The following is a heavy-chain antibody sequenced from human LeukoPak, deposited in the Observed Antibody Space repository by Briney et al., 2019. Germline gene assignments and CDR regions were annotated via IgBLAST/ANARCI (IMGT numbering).Heavy chain of an antibody. CDR3: AREGAGAVVVPAAAPPDS. D-gene: IGHD2-2*01. V-gene: IGHV3-30-3*01. J-gene: IGHJ4*02. CDR1: GFTFSSYA. CDR2: ISFDGNNK. Sequence: PGGSLRLSCAASGFTFSSYAMYWVRQAPGKGLEWVALISFDGNNKYYADSVKGRFTISRDSSKNTVYLQMNSLQTEDTAVYYCAREGAGAVVVPAAAPPDSWGQGTLVTVSS.